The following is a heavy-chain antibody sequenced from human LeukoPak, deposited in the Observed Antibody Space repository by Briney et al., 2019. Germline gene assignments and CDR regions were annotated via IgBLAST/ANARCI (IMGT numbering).Heavy chain of an antibody. Sequence: ASVKVSCKASGYTFTGYYMHWVRQAPGQGLEWMGWINPNSGGTNYAQKFQGRVTMTRDTSISTAYMELSRLRSDDTAVYYCARLEAGGKLAPFDYWGQGTLVTVSS. J-gene: IGHJ4*02. CDR2: INPNSGGT. V-gene: IGHV1-2*02. CDR1: GYTFTGYY. D-gene: IGHD6-6*01. CDR3: ARLEAGGKLAPFDY.